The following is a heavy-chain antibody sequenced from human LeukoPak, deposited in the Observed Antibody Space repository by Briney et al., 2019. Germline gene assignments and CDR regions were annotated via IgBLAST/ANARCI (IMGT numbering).Heavy chain of an antibody. J-gene: IGHJ6*02. CDR2: IYYSGST. CDR3: ARDVVSYGMDV. D-gene: IGHD2-21*01. CDR1: GFTFSSYA. Sequence: GSLRLSCAASGFTFSSYAMSWIRQPPGKGLEWIGYIYYSGSTNYNPSLKSRVTISVDTSKNQFSLKLSSVTAADTAVYYCARDVVSYGMDVWGQGTTVTVSS. V-gene: IGHV4-59*01.